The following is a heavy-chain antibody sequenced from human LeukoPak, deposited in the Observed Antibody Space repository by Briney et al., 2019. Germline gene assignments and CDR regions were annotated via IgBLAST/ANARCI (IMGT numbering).Heavy chain of an antibody. D-gene: IGHD3-16*01. CDR3: ARVRWGGLYYFDY. V-gene: IGHV3-74*01. Sequence: GGSLRLSRAASGFTLSDYWMHWVRHAPGKGQVGVSRINSDGRITNYAAPVKGRFTNPRDNAKNTLYLQMNSLRAEGTAVYFCARVRWGGLYYFDYWGQGTLVTVSS. CDR1: GFTLSDYW. CDR2: INSDGRIT. J-gene: IGHJ4*02.